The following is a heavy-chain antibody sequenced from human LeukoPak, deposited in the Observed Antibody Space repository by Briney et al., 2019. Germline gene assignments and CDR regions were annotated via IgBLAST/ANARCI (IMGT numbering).Heavy chain of an antibody. J-gene: IGHJ4*02. D-gene: IGHD3-22*01. V-gene: IGHV3-23*01. Sequence: SGGSLRLSCAASGFTYSSYSINWVRQAPGKGLEWVSSVSGSGASTHYTDSVTGRFTISRDNSKNTLYLQMNSLRAEDTAVYYCAKSRIGYYDSSGTLAFDYWGQGTLVTVSS. CDR1: GFTYSSYS. CDR3: AKSRIGYYDSSGTLAFDY. CDR2: VSGSGAST.